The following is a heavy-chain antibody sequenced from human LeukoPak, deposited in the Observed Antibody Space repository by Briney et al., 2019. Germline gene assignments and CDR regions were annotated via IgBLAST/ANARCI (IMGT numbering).Heavy chain of an antibody. CDR1: GGSISRYS. CDR2: IFYSGNT. J-gene: IGHJ5*02. CDR3: ARHYNWFDP. Sequence: SETLSLTCTVSGGSISRYSWSCIRQPPGKGLEWIGNIFYSGNTNYNPSLKSRVTISIDTSQNQFSLKLSSVTAADTAIYYCARHYNWFDPWGQGILVTVSS. V-gene: IGHV4-59*01.